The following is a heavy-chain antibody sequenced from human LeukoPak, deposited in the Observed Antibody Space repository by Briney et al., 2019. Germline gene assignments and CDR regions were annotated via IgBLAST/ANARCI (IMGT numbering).Heavy chain of an antibody. V-gene: IGHV4-59*01. Sequence: SETLSLTCTVSGGSLSSYYWSWIRQPPGKGLEWIGYILYSGSTNYNPFLKSRVTISVDTSKNQFSLKLSSVTAADTAGYHCARAPYYYYRDVWGKGTTVTVSS. CDR1: GGSLSSYY. CDR3: ARAPYYYYRDV. CDR2: ILYSGST. J-gene: IGHJ6*03.